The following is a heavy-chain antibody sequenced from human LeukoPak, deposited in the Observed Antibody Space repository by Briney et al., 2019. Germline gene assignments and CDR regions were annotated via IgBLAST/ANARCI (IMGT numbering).Heavy chain of an antibody. V-gene: IGHV4-59*08. J-gene: IGHJ4*02. Sequence: PSETLSLTCAVYGGSFSGYYWSWIRQPPGKGLEWIGYIYYSGSTNYNPSLKSRVTISVDTSKNQFSLNLSSVTAADTAVYYCARHKNSGIYYYPFDYWGQGTLVTVSS. CDR3: ARHKNSGIYYYPFDY. CDR2: IYYSGST. CDR1: GGSFSGYY. D-gene: IGHD3-22*01.